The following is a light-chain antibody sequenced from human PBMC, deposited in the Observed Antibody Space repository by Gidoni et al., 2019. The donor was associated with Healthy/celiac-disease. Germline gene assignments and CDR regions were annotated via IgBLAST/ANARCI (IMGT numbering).Light chain of an antibody. CDR3: SSYTSSSTLDV. CDR2: DVS. J-gene: IGLJ1*01. Sequence: QSALTQPASGSGSPGQSITISCTGTSRDVGGYNYVSWYQQHPGKAPKIMIYDVSNRPSGVSTRFSGSTSGNTASLTISGLQAEDAADYYCSSYTSSSTLDVFGTGTKVTVL. CDR1: SRDVGGYNY. V-gene: IGLV2-14*01.